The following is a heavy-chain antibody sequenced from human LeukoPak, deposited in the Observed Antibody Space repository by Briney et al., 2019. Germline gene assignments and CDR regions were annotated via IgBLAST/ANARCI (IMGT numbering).Heavy chain of an antibody. Sequence: QSGSSLRLSCTAPGFTFGDSAMSWFRQAPGKGLEWVGFIRSKAYGGTTEYAATVKARFTISRDDSKSIAYLQMNSLKTEDTAVYYCTRYGGNSFSYWGQGTLVTVSS. CDR3: TRYGGNSFSY. V-gene: IGHV3-49*03. CDR1: GFTFGDSA. CDR2: IRSKAYGGTT. D-gene: IGHD4-23*01. J-gene: IGHJ4*02.